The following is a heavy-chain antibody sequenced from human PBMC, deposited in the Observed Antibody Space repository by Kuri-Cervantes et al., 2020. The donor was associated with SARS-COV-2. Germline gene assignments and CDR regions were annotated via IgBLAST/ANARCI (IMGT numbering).Heavy chain of an antibody. CDR2: IRSKAYGGTT. CDR1: GFTFGDYA. J-gene: IGHJ3*02. V-gene: IGHV3-49*04. D-gene: IGHD7-27*01. Sequence: GESLKISCTASGFTFGDYAMSWVRQAPGKGLEWVGFIRSKAYGGTTEYAASVKGRFTISRDDSKSIAYLQMNSLKTEDTAVYYCTTDQILGMQAFDIWGQGTMVTVSS. CDR3: TTDQILGMQAFDI.